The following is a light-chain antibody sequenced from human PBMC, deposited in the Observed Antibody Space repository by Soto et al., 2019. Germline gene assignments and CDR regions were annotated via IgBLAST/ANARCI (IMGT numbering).Light chain of an antibody. Sequence: DIQMTQSPSTLSASVGDRVTITCRASHSIRACLAWYQQKPGKAPKLLIYDASNLESGVPSRFSGSGSGTEFTLTISSLKPDDFATYDCQQYESYSLTFVGGTRVEIK. J-gene: IGKJ4*01. CDR2: DAS. CDR3: QQYESYSLT. V-gene: IGKV1-5*01. CDR1: HSIRAC.